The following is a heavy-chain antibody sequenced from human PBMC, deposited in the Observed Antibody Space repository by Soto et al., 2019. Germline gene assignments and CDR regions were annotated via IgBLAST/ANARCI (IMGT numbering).Heavy chain of an antibody. CDR2: ISGSGGST. CDR3: AKDPGYCSGGSCYDPDY. D-gene: IGHD2-15*01. Sequence: GGSLRLSCAASGFTFSSYAMSWVRQAPGKGLEWVSAISGSGGSTYYADSVKGRFTISRDNSKNTLYLQMNSLRAEDTAVYYCAKDPGYCSGGSCYDPDYWGQGTLVTVSS. V-gene: IGHV3-23*01. J-gene: IGHJ4*02. CDR1: GFTFSSYA.